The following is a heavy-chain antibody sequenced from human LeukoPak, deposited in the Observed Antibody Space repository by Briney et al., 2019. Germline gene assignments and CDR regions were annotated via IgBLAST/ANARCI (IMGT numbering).Heavy chain of an antibody. J-gene: IGHJ4*02. CDR2: MNEDGSII. CDR1: GFRFSNYW. D-gene: IGHD2-2*01. V-gene: IGHV3-7*01. CDR3: ARGSALVRYCSSTSCLGIDY. Sequence: GGSLRLSCAASGFRFSNYWMSWVRQAPGKGLEWVANMNEDGSIIYYVDSVKGRFTISRDNAKNSLYLQMNSLRAEDTAVYYCARGSALVRYCSSTSCLGIDYWGQGTLVTVSS.